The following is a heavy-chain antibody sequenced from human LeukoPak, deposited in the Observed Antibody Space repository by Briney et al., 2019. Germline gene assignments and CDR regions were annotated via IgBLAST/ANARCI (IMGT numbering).Heavy chain of an antibody. CDR3: ARERGLWFGEKNAFDI. Sequence: PSETLSLTCTVSGGSISSYYWSWIRQPPGKGLEWIGYIYYSGSTNYNPSLKSRVTISVDTSKNQFSLKLSSVTAADTAVYYCARERGLWFGEKNAFDIWGQGTMVTVSS. D-gene: IGHD3-10*01. J-gene: IGHJ3*02. V-gene: IGHV4-59*01. CDR2: IYYSGST. CDR1: GGSISSYY.